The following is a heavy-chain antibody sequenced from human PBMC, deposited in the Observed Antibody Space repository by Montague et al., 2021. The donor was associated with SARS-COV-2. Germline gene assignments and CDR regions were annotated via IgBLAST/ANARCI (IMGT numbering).Heavy chain of an antibody. J-gene: IGHJ5*02. V-gene: IGHV4-59*01. CDR3: ARASLGYCSGGRCYVGFDP. Sequence: SETLSLTCTVSGGSISSYYWCWIRQPPGKGLEWIGYIYYSGSTNXNPSLKSRVTISVDTSKNQFSLKLSSVTAADTAVYYCARASLGYCSGGRCYVGFDPWGQGTLVTVSS. D-gene: IGHD2-15*01. CDR1: GGSISSYY. CDR2: IYYSGST.